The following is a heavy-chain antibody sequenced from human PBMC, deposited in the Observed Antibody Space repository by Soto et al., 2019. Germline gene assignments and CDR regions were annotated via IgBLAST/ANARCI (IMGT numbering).Heavy chain of an antibody. CDR2: LIPIFDTT. CDR1: GGTFSSFA. D-gene: IGHD3-3*01. V-gene: IGHV1-69*01. J-gene: IGHJ4*02. CDR3: ARARAERARSYDFWGGSFDA. Sequence: QVQLVQSGAEVKRPGSSVKVSCKASGGTFSSFAISWVRQAPGQGLAWLGGLIPIFDTTNHAQQFQGRVTIIADESTSAAYMELSSLRFEDTAVYYCARARAERARSYDFWGGSFDAWGQGTLVCVSS.